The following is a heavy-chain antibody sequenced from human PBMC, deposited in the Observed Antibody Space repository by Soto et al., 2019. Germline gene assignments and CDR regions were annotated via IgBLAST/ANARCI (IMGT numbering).Heavy chain of an antibody. CDR1: GFTFSDYY. D-gene: IGHD3-3*01. CDR2: ISSSGSTI. J-gene: IGHJ5*02. V-gene: IGHV3-11*01. Sequence: AGGSLRLSCAASGFTFSDYYMSWIRQAPGKGLEWVSYISSSGSTIYYADSVKGRFTISRDNAKNSLYLQMNSLRAEDTAVYYCARGPNRITIFGVVIIDPWFDPWGQGTLVTVS. CDR3: ARGPNRITIFGVVIIDPWFDP.